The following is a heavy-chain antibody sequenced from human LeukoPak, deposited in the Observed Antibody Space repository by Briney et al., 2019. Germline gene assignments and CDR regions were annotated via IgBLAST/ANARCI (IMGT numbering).Heavy chain of an antibody. CDR1: GFTFSSYW. V-gene: IGHV3-74*01. CDR3: ARLHSSGYLYYFDY. J-gene: IGHJ4*02. Sequence: GGSLRLSCAASGFTFSSYWMHWVRQAPGKGLVWVSRINSDGSSTSYADSVKGRFTISRDNAKNTLYLQMNSLRAEDTAVYYCARLHSSGYLYYFDYWGQGTLVTVSS. CDR2: INSDGSST. D-gene: IGHD3-22*01.